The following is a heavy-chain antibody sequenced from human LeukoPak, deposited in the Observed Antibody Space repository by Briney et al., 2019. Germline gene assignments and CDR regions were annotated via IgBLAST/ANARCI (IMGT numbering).Heavy chain of an antibody. V-gene: IGHV3-74*01. CDR3: ARGSGDSSGWTSYLGAWFDY. J-gene: IGHJ4*02. CDR1: GFTFSSFW. CDR2: INSDGRST. D-gene: IGHD6-19*01. Sequence: GGSLRLSCAASGFTFSSFWMHWVRQAPGKGLVWVSRINSDGRSTNYADSVKGRFTISRDNAKNTLYLQMNSLRAEDTAVYYCARGSGDSSGWTSYLGAWFDYWGQGTLVTVSS.